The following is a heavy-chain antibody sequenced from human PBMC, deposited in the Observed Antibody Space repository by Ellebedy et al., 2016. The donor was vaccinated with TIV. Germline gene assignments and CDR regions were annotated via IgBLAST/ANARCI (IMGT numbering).Heavy chain of an antibody. CDR3: ARGWGASLYCSSLES. J-gene: IGHJ4*02. D-gene: IGHD2-21*02. V-gene: IGHV3-33*01. CDR2: IWHDGNNK. CDR1: GFTFSTYG. Sequence: PGGSLRLCCAASGFTFSTYGMHWVRRAPGKGLEWVAFIWHDGNNKYYADSVKGRFTISRDNSKSTLCLQMNSLRVEETAIYYCARGWGASLYCSSLESWGQGTLVSVSS.